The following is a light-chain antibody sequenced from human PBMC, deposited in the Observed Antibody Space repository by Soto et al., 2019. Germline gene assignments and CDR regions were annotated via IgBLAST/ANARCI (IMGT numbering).Light chain of an antibody. J-gene: IGLJ3*02. CDR3: QVLDSSSDQRV. Sequence: SYELTQPPSVSVAPGQTARITCGGNNIGSKSVHWYQQKSGQAPVLVLYDDGDRPSGIPERFSGSNSGNTAALTISRVEAGDEADYYCQVLDSSSDQRVFGGGTKLTVL. CDR2: DDG. V-gene: IGLV3-21*02. CDR1: NIGSKS.